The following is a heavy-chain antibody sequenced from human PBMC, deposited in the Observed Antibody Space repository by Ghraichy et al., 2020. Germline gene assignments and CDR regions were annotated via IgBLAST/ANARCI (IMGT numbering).Heavy chain of an antibody. CDR1: GFSLSTRPMC. D-gene: IGHD3-10*01. CDR3: VRSMGRAGAGMDV. V-gene: IGHV2-70*01. CDR2: IDLDDDK. Sequence: SGPTLVKPTQTLTLTCTFSGFSLSTRPMCVSWIRQPPGKALEWLALIDLDDDKHYSTSLKTRLTISKDTSKNQVVLTMTNMDPVDTATYYCVRSMGRAGAGMDVWGQGTTVTVSS. J-gene: IGHJ6*02.